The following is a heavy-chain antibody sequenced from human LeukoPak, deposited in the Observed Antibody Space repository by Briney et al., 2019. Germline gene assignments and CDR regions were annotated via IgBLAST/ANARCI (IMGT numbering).Heavy chain of an antibody. D-gene: IGHD6-19*01. V-gene: IGHV1-2*06. CDR2: INPNSGGT. CDR1: GYTFTGYY. CDR3: ARGELAVAGSVDY. J-gene: IGHJ4*02. Sequence: EASVKVSCKAPGYTFTGYYMHWVRQAPGQGLEWMGRINPNSGGTNYAQKFQGRVTMTRDTSISTAYMELSRLRSDDTAVYYCARGELAVAGSVDYWGQGTLVTVSS.